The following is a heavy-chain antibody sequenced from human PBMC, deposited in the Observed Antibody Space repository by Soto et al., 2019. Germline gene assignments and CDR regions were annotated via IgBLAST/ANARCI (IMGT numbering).Heavy chain of an antibody. Sequence: SETLSLTCTVSVGSSSSGCYYWSWIRQHPGKGLEGIGYIYYSVSNYYNPSLKSRVTISVDTSKNQFSLKLSSVTAADTAVYYCARLHIVVVTAIGWFDPWGQGTLVTVSS. CDR3: ARLHIVVVTAIGWFDP. CDR2: IYYSVSN. J-gene: IGHJ5*02. CDR1: VGSSSSGCYY. V-gene: IGHV4-31*03. D-gene: IGHD2-21*02.